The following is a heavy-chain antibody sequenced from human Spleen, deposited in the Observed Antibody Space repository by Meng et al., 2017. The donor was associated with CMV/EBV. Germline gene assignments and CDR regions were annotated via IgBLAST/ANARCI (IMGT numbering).Heavy chain of an antibody. Sequence: SVKVSCKASGGTFSSYSITWVRQAPGQGLEWVGRIIPVYGKTDYAHNFQGRVTITADKSTSTAYMELSSLRSEDTAVYYCARDQQWLAPGPWGQGTRSPSP. CDR3: ARDQQWLAPGP. V-gene: IGHV1-69*08. D-gene: IGHD6-19*01. CDR2: IIPVYGKT. J-gene: IGHJ6*02. CDR1: GGTFSSYS.